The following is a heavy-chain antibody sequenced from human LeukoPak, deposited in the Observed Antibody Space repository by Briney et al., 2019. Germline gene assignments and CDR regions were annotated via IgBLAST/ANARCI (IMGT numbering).Heavy chain of an antibody. J-gene: IGHJ4*02. Sequence: SETLSLTCTVSVGSISSYYWSWIRQPPGKGLEWIGYIYYSGSTNYNPSLKSRVTISVDTSKSQFSLNLSSLTAADTAVYYCARGGDSKHLVNWGQGTLVTVSS. D-gene: IGHD3-3*02. CDR1: VGSISSYY. CDR2: IYYSGST. CDR3: ARGGDSKHLVN. V-gene: IGHV4-59*01.